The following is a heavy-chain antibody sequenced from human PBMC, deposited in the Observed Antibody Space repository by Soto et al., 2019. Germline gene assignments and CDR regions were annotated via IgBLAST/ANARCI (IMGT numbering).Heavy chain of an antibody. J-gene: IGHJ3*02. CDR1: GFTVSSNY. Sequence: GSLRLSCAASGFTVSSNYMSWVRQALGKGLEWVSVIYSGGSTYYADSVKGRFTISRDNSKNTLYLQMNSLRAEDTAVYYCARDSHIAYCGGDCYSGAFDIWGQGTMVTVSS. V-gene: IGHV3-53*01. CDR2: IYSGGST. CDR3: ARDSHIAYCGGDCYSGAFDI. D-gene: IGHD2-21*02.